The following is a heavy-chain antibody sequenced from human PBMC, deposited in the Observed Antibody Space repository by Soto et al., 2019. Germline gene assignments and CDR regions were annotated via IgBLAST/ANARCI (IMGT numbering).Heavy chain of an antibody. D-gene: IGHD6-13*01. CDR2: ISSGSEYI. CDR1: GFTFSTTG. Sequence: EVQLVESGGGLVKPGGSLRLSCAASGFTFSTTGMNWVRQAPGKGLEWVSSISSGSEYIFHADSVKGRLTTSRDNAKNSVYLQMNNLRVEDTAVYYCAKDGAAGSVLDGWGQGTTVTVSS. CDR3: AKDGAAGSVLDG. J-gene: IGHJ6*02. V-gene: IGHV3-21*02.